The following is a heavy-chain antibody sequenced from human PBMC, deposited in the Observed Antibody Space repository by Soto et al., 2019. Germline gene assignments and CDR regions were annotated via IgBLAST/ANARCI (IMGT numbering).Heavy chain of an antibody. J-gene: IGHJ6*02. CDR2: IYYSGST. V-gene: IGHV4-59*08. Sequence: PSETLSLTCTVSGGSISSYYWSWIRQPPGKGLEWIAYIYYSGSTNYNPSLKSRVTISVDTSKNQFSLKLSSVTAADTAVYYCARPAYSSYWNYGLDMWGQGTRVTVSS. CDR3: ARPAYSSYWNYGLDM. CDR1: GGSISSYY. D-gene: IGHD6-6*01.